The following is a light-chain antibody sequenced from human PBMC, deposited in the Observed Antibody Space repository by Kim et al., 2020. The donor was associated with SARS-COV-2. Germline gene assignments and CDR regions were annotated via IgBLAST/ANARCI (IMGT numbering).Light chain of an antibody. Sequence: GERATRSCRACHSVSSYIPWYQQNTRQPPTPLIYYASNRATGITARISGSGVGTDFTPPTSSLEPEEFSVYYCHQRSNWPPRTFGQGTKVEIK. CDR1: HSVSSY. J-gene: IGKJ1*01. V-gene: IGKV3-11*01. CDR3: HQRSNWPPRT. CDR2: YAS.